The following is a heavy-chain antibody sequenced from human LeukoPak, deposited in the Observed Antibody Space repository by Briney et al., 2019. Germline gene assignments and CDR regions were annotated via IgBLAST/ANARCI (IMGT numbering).Heavy chain of an antibody. CDR3: AKDQGIVVVVAGFDY. CDR1: GFIFSSYA. CDR2: ISGSGGST. D-gene: IGHD2-15*01. V-gene: IGHV3-23*01. J-gene: IGHJ4*02. Sequence: GGSLRLSCAASGFIFSSYAMSWVRQAPGKGLEWVSAISGSGGSTYYADSVKGRFTISRDNSKNTLYLQMNSLRAEDTAVYYCAKDQGIVVVVAGFDYWGQGTLVTVSS.